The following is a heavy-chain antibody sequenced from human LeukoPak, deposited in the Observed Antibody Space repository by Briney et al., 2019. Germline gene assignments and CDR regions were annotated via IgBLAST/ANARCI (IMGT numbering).Heavy chain of an antibody. CDR3: ARDESYNYDSGTYYNPLTYFQH. CDR1: GYTFTSYG. V-gene: IGHV1-46*01. J-gene: IGHJ1*01. D-gene: IGHD3-10*01. Sequence: GASVKVSCKASGYTFTSYGISWVRQAPGQGLEWMGIINPSGGSTNYAQKFQGRVTMTRDTSTSTVYMELSSLRSEDTAVFYCARDESYNYDSGTYYNPLTYFQHWGQGTLVTVSS. CDR2: INPSGGST.